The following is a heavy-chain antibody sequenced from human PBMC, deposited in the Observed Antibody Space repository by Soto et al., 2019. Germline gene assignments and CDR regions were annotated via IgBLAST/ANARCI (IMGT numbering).Heavy chain of an antibody. CDR2: IKQDASEN. J-gene: IGHJ3*02. CDR1: GFTFSNYW. Sequence: EVQVVESGGGLVQPGGSLRLSCAASGFTFSNYWMTWVRQAPGKGLEWVANIKQDASENFYVDSVKGRFTISRDNAKNSRYLQMNSLRVEDTAVYYCARDSGPRGYDAFDIWGQGTMVTVSS. D-gene: IGHD2-8*02. CDR3: ARDSGPRGYDAFDI. V-gene: IGHV3-7*04.